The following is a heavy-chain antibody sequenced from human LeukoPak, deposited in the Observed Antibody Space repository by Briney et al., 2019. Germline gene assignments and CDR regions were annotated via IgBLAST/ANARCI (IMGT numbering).Heavy chain of an antibody. D-gene: IGHD2-15*01. CDR2: IHHSGRA. V-gene: IGHV4-34*01. CDR1: GGSFSDFY. J-gene: IGHJ4*02. CDR3: ARGHIPVTRTPGRRDFAF. Sequence: PSETLSLTCAVYGGSFSDFYWSWIRQPPGKGLEWIGEIHHSGRANYNPSLKSRVTMSVDTSKNRFSLKVTSVTAADTAVYYCARGHIPVTRTPGRRDFAFWRQGTLVIVSS.